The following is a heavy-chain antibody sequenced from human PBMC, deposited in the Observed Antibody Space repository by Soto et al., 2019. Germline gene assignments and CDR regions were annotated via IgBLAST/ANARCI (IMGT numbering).Heavy chain of an antibody. J-gene: IGHJ4*02. CDR1: GFTFRNYP. V-gene: IGHV3-23*01. Sequence: VGPLRLSCAASGFTFRNYPMTWVRQAPGKGLDWVSTISGSGVDTYYPDSVKGRVTISRDNSKNTLYLQINSLRAEDTAVYYCAKGGLLPRANRWFWGQGTLVTVSS. D-gene: IGHD2-2*01. CDR3: AKGGLLPRANRWF. CDR2: ISGSGVDT.